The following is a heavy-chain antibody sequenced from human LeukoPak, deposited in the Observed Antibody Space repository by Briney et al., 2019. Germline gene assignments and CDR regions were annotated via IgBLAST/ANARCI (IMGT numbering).Heavy chain of an antibody. CDR2: IWYDGTNE. CDR3: VRGYYDGNSDFDY. Sequence: PGGSLRLSCAASGFSFRKYGMHWVRQAPGKGLEWVAAIWYDGTNENYVDSVKGRFTISRDNSKNTLYLEMDNLRVEDTAVYYCVRGYYDGNSDFDYWGQGTLVTVSS. J-gene: IGHJ4*02. CDR1: GFSFRKYG. D-gene: IGHD3-3*01. V-gene: IGHV3-33*01.